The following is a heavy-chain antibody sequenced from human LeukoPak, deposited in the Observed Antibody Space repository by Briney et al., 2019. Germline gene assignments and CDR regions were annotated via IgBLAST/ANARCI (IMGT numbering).Heavy chain of an antibody. CDR2: ISYDGSKK. CDR3: ARNVYYYASSGYSPYSFDY. V-gene: IGHV3-30-3*01. D-gene: IGHD3-22*01. Sequence: GGSLRLSCAASGFTFSSYAMHWVRQAPGKGLEWVAVISYDGSKKYYADSVKGRFTISRDNSKNTLYLQMNSLRAEDTAVYYCARNVYYYASSGYSPYSFDYWGQGTLVTVSS. CDR1: GFTFSSYA. J-gene: IGHJ4*02.